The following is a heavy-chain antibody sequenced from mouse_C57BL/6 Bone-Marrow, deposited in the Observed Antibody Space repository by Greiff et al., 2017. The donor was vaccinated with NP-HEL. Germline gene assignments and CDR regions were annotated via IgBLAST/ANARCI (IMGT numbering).Heavy chain of an antibody. CDR3: ARRDYTY. V-gene: IGHV1-69*01. Sequence: QVQLQQPGAELVMPGASVKLSCKASGYTFTSYWMHWVKQRPGQGLEWIGEIDPSDSYTNYNQKFKGKSALTVDKSSSTAYMHLSSLTSEDSAVYYCARRDYTYWGQGTTLTVSS. D-gene: IGHD2-4*01. CDR2: IDPSDSYT. J-gene: IGHJ2*01. CDR1: GYTFTSYW.